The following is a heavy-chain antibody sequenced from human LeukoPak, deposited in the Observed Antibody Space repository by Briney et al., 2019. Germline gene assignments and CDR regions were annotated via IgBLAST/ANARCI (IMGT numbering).Heavy chain of an antibody. CDR3: ARGHYGFDP. CDR1: GGSISGYY. D-gene: IGHD3-16*01. Sequence: PSETLSLTCTVPGGSISGYYWSWLRQPPGKGLEWIAYIYYNGETDYNPSLNSRVTISVDTSNNQVSLKLSSVTAADTAVYYCARGHYGFDPWGQGTLVTVSS. CDR2: IYYNGET. V-gene: IGHV4-59*08. J-gene: IGHJ5*02.